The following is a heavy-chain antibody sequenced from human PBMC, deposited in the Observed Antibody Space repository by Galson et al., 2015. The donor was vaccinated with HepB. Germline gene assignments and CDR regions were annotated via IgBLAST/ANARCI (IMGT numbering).Heavy chain of an antibody. CDR1: GFTFSSYA. V-gene: IGHV3-23*01. Sequence: SLRLSCAASGFTFSSYAMSWVRQAPGKGLEWVSAISGSGGSTYYADSVKGRFTISRDNSKNTLYLQMNSLRAEDTAVYYCAKDKAYYYDSSAAFDIWGQGAMVTVSS. D-gene: IGHD3-22*01. CDR3: AKDKAYYYDSSAAFDI. J-gene: IGHJ3*02. CDR2: ISGSGGST.